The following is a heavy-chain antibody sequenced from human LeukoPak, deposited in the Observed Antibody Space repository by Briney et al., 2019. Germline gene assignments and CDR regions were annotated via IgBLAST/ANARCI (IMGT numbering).Heavy chain of an antibody. V-gene: IGHV3-23*01. Sequence: ETLSLTCAVSGGSISSNNWWIWVRQSPEKGLEWVSATSGSGGTTYYADSVKGRFTISRDNSKNTLFLQMNSLRAEDTAVYYCAKDVEVFRFLEWLPFDYWGQGTLVTVSS. CDR2: TSGSGGTT. CDR1: GGSISSNN. J-gene: IGHJ4*02. CDR3: AKDVEVFRFLEWLPFDY. D-gene: IGHD3-3*01.